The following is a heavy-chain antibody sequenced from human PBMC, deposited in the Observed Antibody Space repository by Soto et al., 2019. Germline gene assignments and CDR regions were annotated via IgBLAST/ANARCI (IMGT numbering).Heavy chain of an antibody. CDR1: GYTFTSYG. J-gene: IGHJ4*02. D-gene: IGHD3-3*01. Sequence: QVQLVQSGAEVKKPGASVKVSCKASGYTFTSYGISWVRQAPGQGLEWMGWISAYNGNTNYAQKHQGIVTMTTDTSTSTAYLELRSLRSDDTAVYYCARVQFGVVIKGCDYWGQGTLVTVSS. CDR2: ISAYNGNT. CDR3: ARVQFGVVIKGCDY. V-gene: IGHV1-18*04.